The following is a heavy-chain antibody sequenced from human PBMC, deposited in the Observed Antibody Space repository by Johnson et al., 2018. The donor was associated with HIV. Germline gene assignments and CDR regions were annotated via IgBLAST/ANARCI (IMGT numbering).Heavy chain of an antibody. Sequence: VQLVESGGGLVKPGGSLRLSCAASGFTFSDYYMSWIRQAPGKGLEWVANIKQDGSEKYYVDSVKGRFTISRDNAKNSLYLQMNSLRAEDTAVYYCAKGGGCGGDCYSGYDAFDIWGRGTMVTVSS. CDR2: IKQDGSEK. CDR1: GFTFSDYY. V-gene: IGHV3-7*01. D-gene: IGHD2-21*01. CDR3: AKGGGCGGDCYSGYDAFDI. J-gene: IGHJ3*02.